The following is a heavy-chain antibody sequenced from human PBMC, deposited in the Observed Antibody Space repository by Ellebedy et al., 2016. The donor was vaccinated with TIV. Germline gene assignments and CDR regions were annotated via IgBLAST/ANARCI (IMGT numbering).Heavy chain of an antibody. J-gene: IGHJ4*02. Sequence: GESLKISXAASGFTVSSNYMSWVRQAPGKGLEWVSVIYSGGSTYYADSVKGRFTISRDNSKNTLYLQMNSLRAEDTAVYYCAKDWSPHIVVVTAMGYWGQGTLVTVSS. CDR1: GFTVSSNY. D-gene: IGHD2-21*02. V-gene: IGHV3-53*01. CDR3: AKDWSPHIVVVTAMGY. CDR2: IYSGGST.